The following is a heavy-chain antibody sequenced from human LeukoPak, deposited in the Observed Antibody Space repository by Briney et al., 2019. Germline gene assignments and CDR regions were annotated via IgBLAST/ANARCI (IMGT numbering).Heavy chain of an antibody. CDR2: ISAYNGNT. CDR1: GYTFTSYG. D-gene: IGHD3-22*01. Sequence: ASVKVSYKASGYTFTSYGISWVRQAPGQGLEWMGWISAYNGNTNYAQKLQGRVTMTTDTSTSTAYMELRSLRSDDTAVYYCARVTGYMIEDYFDYWGQGTLVTVSS. V-gene: IGHV1-18*01. CDR3: ARVTGYMIEDYFDY. J-gene: IGHJ4*02.